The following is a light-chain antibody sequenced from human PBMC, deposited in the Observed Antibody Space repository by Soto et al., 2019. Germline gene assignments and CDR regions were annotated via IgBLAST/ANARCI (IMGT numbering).Light chain of an antibody. CDR1: SPNIGTNA. Sequence: QAVVTQTPSASGTPGQRVTISCSGSSPNIGTNAVNWCQQLPGTAPRLLIYSNDQRPPGVPDRFSGSKSGTSASLAISGLQSEDEADYYCAAWDDSLSGVVFGGGTKLTVL. V-gene: IGLV1-44*01. J-gene: IGLJ2*01. CDR3: AAWDDSLSGVV. CDR2: SND.